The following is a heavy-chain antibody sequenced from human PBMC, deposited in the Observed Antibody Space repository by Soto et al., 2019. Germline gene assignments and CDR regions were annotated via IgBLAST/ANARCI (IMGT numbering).Heavy chain of an antibody. D-gene: IGHD3-9*01. Sequence: PSWTLALTCAVSGDSISSNNYYWSWIRKAPGKGLGWIGYIYYSGSTNYNPSLKSRVTIAVGTSDNQLSLKLSSVTAADTAVYYCARVGYDILPGPAGGYYYGMDVWGQGTTVTVSS. CDR3: ARVGYDILPGPAGGYYYGMDV. J-gene: IGHJ6*02. CDR1: GDSISSNNYY. CDR2: IYYSGST. V-gene: IGHV4-61*01.